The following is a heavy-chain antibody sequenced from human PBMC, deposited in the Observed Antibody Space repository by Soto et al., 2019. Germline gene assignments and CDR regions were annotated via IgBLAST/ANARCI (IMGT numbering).Heavy chain of an antibody. D-gene: IGHD1-7*01. CDR1: GGSFSGYY. CDR2: INHSGST. V-gene: IGHV4-34*01. Sequence: PSETLSLTCAVYGGSFSGYYWSWIRQPPGKGLEWIGEINHSGSTNYNPSLKSRVTISVDTSKNQFSLKLSSVTAADTAVYYCARGVTNWNYIRFDYWGQGTLVTVSS. J-gene: IGHJ4*02. CDR3: ARGVTNWNYIRFDY.